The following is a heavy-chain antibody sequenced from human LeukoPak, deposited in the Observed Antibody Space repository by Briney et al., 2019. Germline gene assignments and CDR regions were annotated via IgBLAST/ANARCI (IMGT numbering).Heavy chain of an antibody. CDR2: IHDSGTA. J-gene: IGHJ5*02. CDR1: GGSISSSIYY. Sequence: SETLSLTCTVSGGSISSSIYYWGWIRQSPGKGLEWIGSIHDSGTASYNPSLKSRITMSVDVSKNQFSLRLSSVTAADTAVYYCTRGSGTTGEVKFDPWGQGSLVTVSS. V-gene: IGHV4-39*07. CDR3: TRGSGTTGEVKFDP. D-gene: IGHD3-10*01.